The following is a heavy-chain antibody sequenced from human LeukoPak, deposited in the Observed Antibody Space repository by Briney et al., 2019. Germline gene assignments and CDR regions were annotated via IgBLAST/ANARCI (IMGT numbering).Heavy chain of an antibody. J-gene: IGHJ3*02. CDR1: GYTFTNYG. CDR2: ISAYNGNT. CDR3: ARDHDPDMYYYDSSSYSGNAFDI. D-gene: IGHD3-22*01. Sequence: ASVKVSCKASGYTFTNYGMSWVRQAPGQGLEWMGWISAYNGNTKYAQKVQGRVTMTTDTSTSTAYMEMRSLRSDDTAVYYCARDHDPDMYYYDSSSYSGNAFDIWGQGTMVTVSS. V-gene: IGHV1-18*01.